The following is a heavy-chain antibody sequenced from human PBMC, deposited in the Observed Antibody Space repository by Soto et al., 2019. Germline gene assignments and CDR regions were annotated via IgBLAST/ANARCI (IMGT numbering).Heavy chain of an antibody. CDR3: ARDAYYYDSSGYYPGPYGMDV. D-gene: IGHD3-22*01. V-gene: IGHV3-21*01. CDR1: GFTFSSYS. Sequence: GGSLRLSCAASGFTFSSYSMNWVRQAPGKGLEWVSSISSSSSYIYYADSVKGRFTISRDNAKNSLYLQMNSLRAEDTAVYYCARDAYYYDSSGYYPGPYGMDVWGRGTTVTVSS. J-gene: IGHJ6*02. CDR2: ISSSSSYI.